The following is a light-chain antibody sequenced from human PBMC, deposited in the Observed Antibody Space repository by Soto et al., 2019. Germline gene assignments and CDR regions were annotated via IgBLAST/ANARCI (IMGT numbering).Light chain of an antibody. CDR3: QQYGSSPIT. V-gene: IGKV3-20*01. Sequence: EIVLTQSPCTLSLSPGERATLSCRASQSLSGNYLAWYQQKPGQAPRFLIYGASNRATGIPDRFSGGGSGTDFALTISRPEPEDSAVYYCQQYGSSPITCGQGTRLEIK. CDR1: QSLSGNY. J-gene: IGKJ5*01. CDR2: GAS.